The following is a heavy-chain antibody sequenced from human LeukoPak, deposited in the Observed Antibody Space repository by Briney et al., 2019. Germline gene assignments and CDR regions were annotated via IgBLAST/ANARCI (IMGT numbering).Heavy chain of an antibody. Sequence: ASVKVSCKASGYTFTSYGISWVRRAPGQGLEWMGWISAYNGNTNYAQKLQGRVTMTTDTSTSTAYMELRSLRSDDTAVYYCAREPGYSSGWYGRFDYWGQGTLVTVSS. V-gene: IGHV1-18*04. CDR3: AREPGYSSGWYGRFDY. J-gene: IGHJ4*02. CDR2: ISAYNGNT. D-gene: IGHD6-19*01. CDR1: GYTFTSYG.